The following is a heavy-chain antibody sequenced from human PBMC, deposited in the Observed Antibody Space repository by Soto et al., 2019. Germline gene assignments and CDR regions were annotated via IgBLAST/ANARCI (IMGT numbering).Heavy chain of an antibody. V-gene: IGHV4-39*01. Sequence: SETLSLTCTVSSGSISSSSSYWGWIRQPPGKGLEWIGSIYYSGNTYYNPSLKSRVTISIDSLKTQFSLKLNSVTTADTAVYCCGAQDYGAKGYYFETWGQGTLVTVSS. CDR3: GAQDYGAKGYYFET. J-gene: IGHJ4*02. CDR1: SGSISSSSSY. D-gene: IGHD4-17*01. CDR2: IYYSGNT.